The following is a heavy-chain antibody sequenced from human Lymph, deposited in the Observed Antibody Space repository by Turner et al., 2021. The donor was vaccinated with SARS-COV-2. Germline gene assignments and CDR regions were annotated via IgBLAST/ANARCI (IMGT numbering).Heavy chain of an antibody. V-gene: IGHV4-59*08. CDR2: FYKIGSI. J-gene: IGHJ6*02. Sequence: QVQLQESGPGLVRPSETLSLTCTVSGVSISSQSRSWIRQSPGRGLEWIGYFYKIGSIDYNPTLRSRVTISVDTSKNQLSLNLISMTAADTAVYYCARHQGSTSGYDHGMNVWGQGTAVIVSS. D-gene: IGHD1-1*01. CDR1: GVSISSQS. CDR3: ARHQGSTSGYDHGMNV.